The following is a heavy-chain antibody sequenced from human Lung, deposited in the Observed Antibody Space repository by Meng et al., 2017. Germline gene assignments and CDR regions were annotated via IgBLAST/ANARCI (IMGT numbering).Heavy chain of an antibody. V-gene: IGHV1-18*01. CDR2: LGAHDGDT. J-gene: IGHJ4*02. CDR1: DYTFTGYG. Sequence: QVQPGQSGPEVKKPGASVEGSCKASDYTFTGYGVSWVRQAPGQGLEWMAWLGAHDGDTSHAPKFQGRVTVSADRPTATAYMELRSLRSDDTAVYYCARGTPGRSYSDYWGQGTLVTVSS. D-gene: IGHD3-10*01. CDR3: ARGTPGRSYSDY.